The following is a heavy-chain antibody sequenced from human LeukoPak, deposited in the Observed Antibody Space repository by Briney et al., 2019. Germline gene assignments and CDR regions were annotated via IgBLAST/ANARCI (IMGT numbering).Heavy chain of an antibody. CDR3: AREIRMVRGVILNWFDP. J-gene: IGHJ5*02. CDR1: GGSFSGYY. Sequence: PSETLSLTCAVYGGSFSGYYWSWIRQPPGKGLEWIGEINHSGSTNYNPSLKSRVTMSVDTSKNQFSLKLSSVTAADTAVYYCAREIRMVRGVILNWFDPWGQGTLVTVSS. CDR2: INHSGST. D-gene: IGHD3-10*01. V-gene: IGHV4-34*01.